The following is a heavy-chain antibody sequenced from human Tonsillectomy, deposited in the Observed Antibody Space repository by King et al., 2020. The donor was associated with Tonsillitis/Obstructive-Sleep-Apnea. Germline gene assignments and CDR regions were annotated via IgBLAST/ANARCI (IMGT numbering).Heavy chain of an antibody. CDR1: GFTFSTYA. J-gene: IGHJ6*02. V-gene: IGHV3-30*04. Sequence: VQLVESGGGVVQPGRSLRLSCAASGFTFSTYAMHWVRQAPGKGLEWVAVISYDGNNKYYADSVKGRFTISRDNSNNTLYLKMNSLRAEDTAVYYCARDHDFWSGYYLTSNYGMDVWGQGTTVTVSS. CDR3: ARDHDFWSGYYLTSNYGMDV. CDR2: ISYDGNNK. D-gene: IGHD3-3*01.